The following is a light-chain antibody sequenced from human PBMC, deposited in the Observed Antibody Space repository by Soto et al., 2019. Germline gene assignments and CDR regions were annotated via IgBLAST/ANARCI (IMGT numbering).Light chain of an antibody. CDR2: GAS. Sequence: EIVLTQSPGTLSLSPGERATLSCRASKSVSSSYLAWYQQKPGQAPRLLIYGASSRATGIPDRFSGSGSGTGFTFTISRLEPEDFAVYYCQQYGSSPRTFGQGTKLEIK. CDR3: QQYGSSPRT. CDR1: KSVSSSY. J-gene: IGKJ2*01. V-gene: IGKV3-20*01.